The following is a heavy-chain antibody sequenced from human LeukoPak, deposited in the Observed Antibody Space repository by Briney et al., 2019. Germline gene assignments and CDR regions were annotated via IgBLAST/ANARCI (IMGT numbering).Heavy chain of an antibody. CDR3: ARGAVYSSGWYRMDY. V-gene: IGHV4-4*02. CDR2: IYHSGST. D-gene: IGHD6-19*01. J-gene: IGHJ4*02. CDR1: GGSISSSNW. Sequence: PSETLSLTCAVSGGSISSSNWWSWVRQPPGKGLEWIGEIYHSGSTNYNPSLKSRVTISVDKSKNQFSLKLSSVTAADTAVYYCARGAVYSSGWYRMDYWGQGTLVTVSS.